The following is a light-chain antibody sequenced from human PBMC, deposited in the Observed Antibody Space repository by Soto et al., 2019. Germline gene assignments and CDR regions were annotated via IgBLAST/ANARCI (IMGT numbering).Light chain of an antibody. V-gene: IGLV2-8*01. J-gene: IGLJ2*01. CDR2: DVN. Sequence: QSVLTQPPSASGSPGQSVTISCTGTSSDVGGYNYVSWYQHHPGRAPKLIIYDVNERPSGVPDRFSASKSGNTASLTVSGLHTEDEADYYCCSYAGSKNWVFGGGTKLTVL. CDR1: SSDVGGYNY. CDR3: CSYAGSKNWV.